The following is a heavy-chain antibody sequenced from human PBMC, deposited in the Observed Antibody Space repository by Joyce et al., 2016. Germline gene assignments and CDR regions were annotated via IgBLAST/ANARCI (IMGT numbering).Heavy chain of an antibody. J-gene: IGHJ4*02. CDR1: GGTFRNYA. CDR2: SIPVFCTA. V-gene: IGHV1-69*01. D-gene: IGHD2-15*01. Sequence: QVHLVQSGAEVKKPGSSVKVSCKASGGTFRNYAIAWVRQAPGQGLEWMGGSIPVFCTADYAQKFQGRVTITADEYTTTSYMELSSLRSEDTAIYYCARNTRVVVASRSCYDNWGQGTLVTVSS. CDR3: ARNTRVVVASRSCYDN.